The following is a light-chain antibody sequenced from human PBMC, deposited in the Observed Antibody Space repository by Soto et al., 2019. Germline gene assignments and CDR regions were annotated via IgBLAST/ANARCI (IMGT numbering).Light chain of an antibody. J-gene: IGKJ1*01. Sequence: EIVMTQSPATMSVSPGQRATLFCRASQSIGNTLAWYQHKPGQAPRIIIFGASGRATGIPDRFSGSGSGTDFTLTISRLEPEDFAVYYCQQYGSLSWTFGQGTKVDIK. CDR1: QSIGNT. CDR3: QQYGSLSWT. CDR2: GAS. V-gene: IGKV3-20*01.